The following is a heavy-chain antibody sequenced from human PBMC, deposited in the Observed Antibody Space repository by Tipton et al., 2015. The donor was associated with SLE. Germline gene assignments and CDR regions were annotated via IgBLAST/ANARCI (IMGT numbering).Heavy chain of an antibody. V-gene: IGHV4-61*02. Sequence: TLSLTCIVSGGSIDSGRNSWNWIRQPAGKALEWIGSIYTSGTTEYNPSLKSRVTISKDTSQDQVSLKLSSVTAADTAVYYCARGASRRVGREYFHYYYMDVWGKGTTVTVSS. CDR1: GGSIDSGRNS. CDR2: IYTSGTT. D-gene: IGHD2-2*01. J-gene: IGHJ6*03. CDR3: ARGASRRVGREYFHYYYMDV.